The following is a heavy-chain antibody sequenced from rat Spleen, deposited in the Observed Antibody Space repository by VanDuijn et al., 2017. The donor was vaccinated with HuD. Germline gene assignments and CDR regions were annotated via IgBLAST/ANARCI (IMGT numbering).Heavy chain of an antibody. D-gene: IGHD1-9*01. CDR1: GFTFSNYD. V-gene: IGHV5S13*01. Sequence: EVQLVESGGGLVQPGRSLKLSCTASGFTFSNYDMAWVRQAPKKGLEWVATIRAGADTTYYRDSVKGRFTISRDNVKNTLYLQMDSLRSEDTATYYCTRDMTYFGNNWYFDFWGPGTMVTVSS. CDR2: IRAGADTT. J-gene: IGHJ1*01. CDR3: TRDMTYFGNNWYFDF.